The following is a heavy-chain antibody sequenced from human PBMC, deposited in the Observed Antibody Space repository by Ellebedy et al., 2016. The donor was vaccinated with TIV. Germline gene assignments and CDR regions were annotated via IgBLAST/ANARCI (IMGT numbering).Heavy chain of an antibody. CDR3: ARAPRGLILIGNWFDP. D-gene: IGHD3/OR15-3a*01. Sequence: AASVKVSCKASGYTFTGYYLHWVRQAPGQGLEWMGWINPDSGGRDYSQKFQDRVTLTRETSIKTAYLELSGLRSDDTAIDYCARAPRGLILIGNWFDPWGQGTLVTVSS. CDR1: GYTFTGYY. V-gene: IGHV1-2*02. CDR2: INPDSGGR. J-gene: IGHJ5*02.